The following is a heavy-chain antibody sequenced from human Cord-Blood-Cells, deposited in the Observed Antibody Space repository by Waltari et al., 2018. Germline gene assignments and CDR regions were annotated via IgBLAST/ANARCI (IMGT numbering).Heavy chain of an antibody. CDR2: IYYSGST. D-gene: IGHD6-13*01. CDR3: AITIIAAAGPYFDY. Sequence: QLQESGPGLVKPSEILSLTCTGAGGPVSNISYYWGWIRLPPGKGLEWIGSIYYSGSTYYNPSLKSRVTISVDTSKNQFSLKLSSVTAADTAVYYCAITIIAAAGPYFDYWGQGTLVTVSS. V-gene: IGHV4-39*01. CDR1: GGPVSNISYY. J-gene: IGHJ4*02.